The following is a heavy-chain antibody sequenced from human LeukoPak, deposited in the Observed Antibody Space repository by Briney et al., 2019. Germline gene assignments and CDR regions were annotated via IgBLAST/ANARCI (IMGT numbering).Heavy chain of an antibody. CDR1: GSTFSIYL. CDR3: ARGGGNFDH. D-gene: IGHD1-1*01. CDR2: IKQDGSEK. Sequence: GGSLRLSCAASGSTFSIYLMICFRQAPGKGLEGVANIKQDGSEKYYVDSVKGRFTISRDNAKNSLYLKMNSLRAEDTAVYYCARGGGNFDHWGQGTLVTVSS. V-gene: IGHV3-7*01. J-gene: IGHJ4*02.